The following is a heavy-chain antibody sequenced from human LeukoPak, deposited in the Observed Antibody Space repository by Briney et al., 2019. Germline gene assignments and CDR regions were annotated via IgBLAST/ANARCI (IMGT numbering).Heavy chain of an antibody. D-gene: IGHD4-17*01. V-gene: IGHV4-38-2*02. CDR1: GYSISSGYY. CDR2: IYHSGST. CDR3: AREGDYGAYIDY. Sequence: SETLSLTCAVSGYSISSGYYWGWIRQPPGKGLEWIGSIYHSGSTYYNPSLKSRVTISVDTSKNQFSLKLSSVTAADTAVYYCAREGDYGAYIDYWGRGTLVTVSS. J-gene: IGHJ4*02.